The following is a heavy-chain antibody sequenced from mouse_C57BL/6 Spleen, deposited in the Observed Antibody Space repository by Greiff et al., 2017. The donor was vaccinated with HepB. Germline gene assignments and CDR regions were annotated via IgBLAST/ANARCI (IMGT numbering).Heavy chain of an antibody. Sequence: VQLQQSGPELVKPGASVKMSCKASGYTFTDYNMHWVKQSHGKSLEWIGYINPNNGGTSYNQKFKGKATLTVNKSSSTDYMELRSLTSEESAVYYCARAPSGSRNYDKDYWGQGTTVTVAS. CDR3: ARAPSGSRNYDKDY. CDR1: GYTFTDYN. CDR2: INPNNGGT. J-gene: IGHJ4*01. D-gene: IGHD1-1*01. V-gene: IGHV1-22*01.